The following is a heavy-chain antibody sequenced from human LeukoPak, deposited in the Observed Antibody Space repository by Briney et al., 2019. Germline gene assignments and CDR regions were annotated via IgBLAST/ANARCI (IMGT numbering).Heavy chain of an antibody. CDR3: TRDPSFDSTFYYGMDV. V-gene: IGHV3-21*01. Sequence: PGGSLRLSCAASGFTFSSYAMSWVRQAPGKGLEWVSSISSNSRYIYYADSVKGRFTTARDNAKKSLYLQMNSLRAEDTAVYYCTRDPSFDSTFYYGMDVWGQGTTVTVSS. D-gene: IGHD3-9*01. CDR2: ISSNSRYI. J-gene: IGHJ6*02. CDR1: GFTFSSYA.